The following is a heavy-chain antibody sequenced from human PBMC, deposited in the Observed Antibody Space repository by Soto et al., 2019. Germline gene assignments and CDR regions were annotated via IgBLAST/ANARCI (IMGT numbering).Heavy chain of an antibody. CDR1: AGAISSGVYY. CDR2: IYYSGST. CDR3: ARGLAARPLRRYYFDY. D-gene: IGHD6-6*01. Sequence: SETLSLTCTVSAGAISSGVYYWTWIRQHPGKVLDWIGYIYYSGSTYYNPSLKSRVTISVDTSKNQFSLKLSSVTAADTAVYYCARGLAARPLRRYYFDYWGQATLVTVSS. J-gene: IGHJ4*02. V-gene: IGHV4-31*03.